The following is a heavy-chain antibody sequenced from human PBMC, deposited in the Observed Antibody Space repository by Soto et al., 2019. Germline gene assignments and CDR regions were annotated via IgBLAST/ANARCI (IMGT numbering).Heavy chain of an antibody. J-gene: IGHJ4*02. Sequence: ASVEVSCKXSGYTFSSYAMHWVRQAPGQRLEWMGWINAGYGNTKSSQKFRDRVTISRDTSASTAYMELTSLRSEDSAVYYCARDTGDGTFDFWGQGTLVTVSS. CDR3: ARDTGDGTFDF. CDR1: GYTFSSYA. D-gene: IGHD7-27*01. V-gene: IGHV1-3*01. CDR2: INAGYGNT.